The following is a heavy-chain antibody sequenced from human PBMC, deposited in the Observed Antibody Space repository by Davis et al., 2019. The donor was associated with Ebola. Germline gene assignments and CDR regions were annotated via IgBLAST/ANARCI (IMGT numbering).Heavy chain of an antibody. CDR2: ISYDGNEK. Sequence: GESLKISCVASGFTFGSYAMHWVRQTPGKGLEWVAVISYDGNEKYHADTVKGRFTISRDNSKDTLYLQMHSLGAEDTAVYYCARVFMLKRGTPENQFDPWGQGTLVTVSS. CDR1: GFTFGSYA. V-gene: IGHV3-30-3*01. J-gene: IGHJ5*02. CDR3: ARVFMLKRGTPENQFDP. D-gene: IGHD3-10*02.